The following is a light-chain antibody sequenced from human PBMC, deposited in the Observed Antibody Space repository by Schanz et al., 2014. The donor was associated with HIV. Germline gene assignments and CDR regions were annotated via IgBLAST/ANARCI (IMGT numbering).Light chain of an antibody. CDR2: QAS. V-gene: IGKV1-5*03. J-gene: IGKJ2*01. Sequence: DIQLTQSPSTLSASVGDTVTLTCRASQSINRWLAWYQQKPGRAPILLIYQASSLETGVPSRFSGSGSGTEFTLTISGLQPDDFATYYCQQCDSYPYTFGQGTKLDIK. CDR3: QQCDSYPYT. CDR1: QSINRW.